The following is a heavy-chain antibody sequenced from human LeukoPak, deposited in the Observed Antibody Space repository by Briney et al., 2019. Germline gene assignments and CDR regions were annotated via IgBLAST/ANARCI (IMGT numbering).Heavy chain of an antibody. CDR3: ARGRANWNDRGNWFDP. D-gene: IGHD1-20*01. J-gene: IGHJ5*02. CDR2: ISSSGSTI. Sequence: PGGSLRLSCAASGFTFSSYEMNWVRQAPGKGLEWVSYISSSGSTIYYADSVKGRFTISRDNAKNSLYLQMNSLRAEDTAVYYCARGRANWNDRGNWFDPWGQGTLVTVSS. V-gene: IGHV3-48*03. CDR1: GFTFSSYE.